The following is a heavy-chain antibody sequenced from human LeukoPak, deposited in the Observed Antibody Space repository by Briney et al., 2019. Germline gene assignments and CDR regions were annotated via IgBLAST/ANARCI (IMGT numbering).Heavy chain of an antibody. J-gene: IGHJ3*02. CDR3: ARPTLYYDSSGYSDAFDI. V-gene: IGHV3-23*01. CDR2: ISGSGGST. CDR1: GFTFSSYA. Sequence: GGSLRLSCAAFGFTFSSYAMSWVRQAPGKGLEWVSAISGSGGSTYYADSVKGRFTISRDNSKNTLYLQMNSLRAEDTAVYYCARPTLYYDSSGYSDAFDIWGQGTMVTVSS. D-gene: IGHD3-22*01.